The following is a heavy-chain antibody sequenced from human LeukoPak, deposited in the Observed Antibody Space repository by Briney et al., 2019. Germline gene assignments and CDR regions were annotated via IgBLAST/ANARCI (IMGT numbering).Heavy chain of an antibody. V-gene: IGHV4-34*01. Sequence: SETLSLTCAVYGGSFSGYYGSWIRQPSGKGLEWIGEINHSGSTNYNPSLKSRVTISVDTSKNQFSLKLSSVTAADTAVYYCARGYFTYYYYYGMDAWGQGTTVTVSS. CDR3: ARGYFTYYYYYGMDA. J-gene: IGHJ6*02. CDR1: GGSFSGYY. D-gene: IGHD2-21*01. CDR2: INHSGST.